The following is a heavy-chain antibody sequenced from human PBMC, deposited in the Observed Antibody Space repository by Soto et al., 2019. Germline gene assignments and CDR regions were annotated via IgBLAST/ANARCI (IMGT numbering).Heavy chain of an antibody. CDR2: IHDTGNT. CDR3: ARVDYFGATAAFDI. D-gene: IGHD1-26*01. J-gene: IGHJ3*02. CDR1: GGSISSSHC. V-gene: IGHV4-4*02. Sequence: QVQLQESGPGLVKPSGTLTLTCAVSGGSISSSHCWSWVRQPPGKGLEWIGEIHDTGNTKYNPSLESRVTISVDKSKTQFSLNLTSVTAADTAVYYCARVDYFGATAAFDIWGQGTMVTVSS.